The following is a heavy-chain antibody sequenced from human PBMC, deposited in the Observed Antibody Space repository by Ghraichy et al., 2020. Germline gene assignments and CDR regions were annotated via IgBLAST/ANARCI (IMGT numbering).Heavy chain of an antibody. CDR3: ARVAVAAGRGDWLDP. Sequence: SQTLSLTCSVSGGSIGTDYWGWIRQPLGKGLEWIGYVYYTGSTSYNPALKSRLTISVDTSKNQFSLKLASVTAADAAVYYCARVAVAAGRGDWLDPWGQGTLVTVCS. J-gene: IGHJ5*02. CDR2: VYYTGST. CDR1: GGSIGTDY. V-gene: IGHV4-59*01. D-gene: IGHD6-13*01.